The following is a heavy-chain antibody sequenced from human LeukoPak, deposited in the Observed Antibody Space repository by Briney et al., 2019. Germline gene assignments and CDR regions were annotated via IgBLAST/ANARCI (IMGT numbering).Heavy chain of an antibody. Sequence: GGSLRLSCAASGFSFRYYAMTWVRQAPGKGLECVSGISEGADITYYGGSVKGRFTISRDNSKNTLYLQMNSLGAEDTAVYYCAKQNSRGFDYWGQGTLVTVSS. CDR2: ISEGADIT. CDR3: AKQNSRGFDY. V-gene: IGHV3-23*01. J-gene: IGHJ4*02. CDR1: GFSFRYYA. D-gene: IGHD2/OR15-2a*01.